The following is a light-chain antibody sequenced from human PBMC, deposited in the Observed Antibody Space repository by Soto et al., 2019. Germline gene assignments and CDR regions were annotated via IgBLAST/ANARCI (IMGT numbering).Light chain of an antibody. CDR2: EVS. CDR1: RSDIGGYNY. Sequence: QSALSQPASVSGSPGQSLAISCTGTRSDIGGYNYVSWFQQHPGKAPKLMIFEVSNRPPGVSHRFSGSKSANTASLTISGLRAEDEAYYYCSSYTNSSTLYVFGTGTKLTVL. V-gene: IGLV2-14*01. CDR3: SSYTNSSTLYV. J-gene: IGLJ1*01.